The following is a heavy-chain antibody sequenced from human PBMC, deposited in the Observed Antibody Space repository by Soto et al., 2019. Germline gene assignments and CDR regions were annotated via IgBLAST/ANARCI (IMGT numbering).Heavy chain of an antibody. Sequence: ASVKVSCKASGYTFTGYYMHWVRQAPGQGLEWMGWINPNSGGTNYAQKFQGRVTMTRDTSISTAYMELSRLRSDDTAVYYCASVSLGRGSPWSVEYYDFWSGYFPPGFDYGMDVWGQGTTVTVSS. CDR2: INPNSGGT. D-gene: IGHD3-3*01. J-gene: IGHJ6*02. V-gene: IGHV1-2*02. CDR1: GYTFTGYY. CDR3: ASVSLGRGSPWSVEYYDFWSGYFPPGFDYGMDV.